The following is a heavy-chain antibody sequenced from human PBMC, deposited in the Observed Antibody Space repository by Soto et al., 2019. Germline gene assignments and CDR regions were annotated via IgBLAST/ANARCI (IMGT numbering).Heavy chain of an antibody. Sequence: LRLSCAASGFTFSGSWMNWVRQAPGKGLEWVAGIKEDGSEKFYVDFVKGRFTISRDNVENSLYLQMNSLRGEDTAVYFCARDRGYSCFDYWGQGALVTVSS. D-gene: IGHD5-18*01. J-gene: IGHJ4*02. CDR3: ARDRGYSCFDY. CDR2: IKEDGSEK. V-gene: IGHV3-7*01. CDR1: GFTFSGSW.